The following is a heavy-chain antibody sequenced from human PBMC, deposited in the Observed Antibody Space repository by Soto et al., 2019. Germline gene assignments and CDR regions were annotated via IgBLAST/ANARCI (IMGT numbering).Heavy chain of an antibody. V-gene: IGHV3-30-3*01. CDR1: GFTFSSYA. CDR3: ARPPGRYCTNGVCRFDY. Sequence: GGSLRLSCAASGFTFSSYAMHWVRQAPGKGLEWVAVISYDGSNKYYADSVKGRFTISRDNSKNTLYLQMNSLRAEDTAVYYCARPPGRYCTNGVCRFDYWGQGTLVTVSS. J-gene: IGHJ4*02. CDR2: ISYDGSNK. D-gene: IGHD2-8*01.